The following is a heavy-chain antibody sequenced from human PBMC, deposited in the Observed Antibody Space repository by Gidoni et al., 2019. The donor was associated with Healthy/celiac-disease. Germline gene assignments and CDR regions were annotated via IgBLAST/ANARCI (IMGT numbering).Heavy chain of an antibody. J-gene: IGHJ4*02. D-gene: IGHD6-19*01. CDR2: IYTSGST. CDR1: GGSISSYY. V-gene: IGHV4-4*07. Sequence: QVQLQESGPGLVQPSETLSLTCPVAGGSISSYYWSWIRQPAGKGLEWIGRIYTSGSTNYNPSLKSRVTMSVDTSKNQFSLKLSSVTAADTAVYYWARDRIAVAGRGFDYWGQGTLVTVSS. CDR3: ARDRIAVAGRGFDY.